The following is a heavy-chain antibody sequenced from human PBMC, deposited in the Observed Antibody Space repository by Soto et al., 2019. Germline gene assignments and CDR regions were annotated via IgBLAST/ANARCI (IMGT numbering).Heavy chain of an antibody. J-gene: IGHJ6*02. CDR1: GGSISSYY. D-gene: IGHD2-15*01. Sequence: SETLSLTCTVSGGSISSYYWSWIRQPPGKGLEWIGYIYYSGSTNYNPSLKSRVTISVDTSKNQFSLKLNSVTAADTAVYYCARDPGPINCSGGSCYPYYYYGMDVWGQGTTVTVSS. V-gene: IGHV4-59*01. CDR2: IYYSGST. CDR3: ARDPGPINCSGGSCYPYYYYGMDV.